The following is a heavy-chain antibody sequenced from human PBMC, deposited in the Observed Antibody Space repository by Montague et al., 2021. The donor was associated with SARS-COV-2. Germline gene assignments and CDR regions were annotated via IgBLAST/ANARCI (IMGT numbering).Heavy chain of an antibody. CDR1: GDSVASNSAA. Sequence: CATSGDSVASNSAAWNWIRQSPSRGLEWLGRTNYRSKWYNDYAVSVKSRITINPDTSKNQFSLQLNSVTPEDTAVYYCARGGWGAPGTGRLFDYWGQGNLVTVSS. CDR2: TNYRSKWYN. D-gene: IGHD3-10*01. CDR3: ARGGWGAPGTGRLFDY. V-gene: IGHV6-1*01. J-gene: IGHJ4*02.